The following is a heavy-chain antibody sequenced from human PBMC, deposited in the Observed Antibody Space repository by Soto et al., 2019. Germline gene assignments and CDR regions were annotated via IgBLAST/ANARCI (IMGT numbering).Heavy chain of an antibody. Sequence: QVQLQQSGPGLVKPSQTLSLTCAISGDSLFTNGVAWNWIRLSPSRGLEWLGRTYYRSKWSNDYAISLKSRNTINPDTSKNQFTLQLTSVAPEGTAVYFCARGRHSSFDIWGQGTIVTVSS. CDR2: TYYRSKWSN. CDR3: ARGRHSSFDI. J-gene: IGHJ3*02. D-gene: IGHD6-13*01. V-gene: IGHV6-1*01. CDR1: GDSLFTNGVA.